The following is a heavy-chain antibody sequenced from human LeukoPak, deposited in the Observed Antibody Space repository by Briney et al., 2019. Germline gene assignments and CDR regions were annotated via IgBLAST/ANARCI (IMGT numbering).Heavy chain of an antibody. Sequence: SETLSLTCSVSGASISSDYWSWIRQPPGKGLEWIGNIYGSETTKYNPSLRSRATISGDTSKNQFSLKLSSVTAADTAVYYCARHFPYCGGDCPYYYMDVWGKGTTVTVSS. CDR3: ARHFPYCGGDCPYYYMDV. D-gene: IGHD2-21*02. V-gene: IGHV4-59*08. CDR2: IYGSETT. J-gene: IGHJ6*03. CDR1: GASISSDY.